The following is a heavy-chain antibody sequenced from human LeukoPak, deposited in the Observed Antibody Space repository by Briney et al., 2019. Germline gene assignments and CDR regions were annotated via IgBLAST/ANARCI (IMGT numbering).Heavy chain of an antibody. J-gene: IGHJ4*02. CDR3: ARAGRASSFVDY. Sequence: PSETLSLTCTVSGGSISSGGYYWTWIRQHPEKGLEWIAYIYYSGSTYYNPSLRSRVTISVDTSNNQFSLKLSSVTAADTAVYYCARAGRASSFVDYWGQGTLVTVSS. D-gene: IGHD6-13*01. CDR1: GGSISSGGYY. CDR2: IYYSGST. V-gene: IGHV4-31*03.